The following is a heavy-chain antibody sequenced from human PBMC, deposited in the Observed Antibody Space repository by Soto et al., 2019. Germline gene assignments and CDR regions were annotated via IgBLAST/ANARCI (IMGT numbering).Heavy chain of an antibody. CDR3: ARGGGIAALDY. CDR1: GFTFSSYA. V-gene: IGHV3-30-3*01. Sequence: QVQLVESGGGVVQPGRSLRLSCAASGFTFSSYAMHWVRQAPGKGLEWVAVISYDGRNKYYADSVKGRFTISRDNSKNTLYLQMNSLRAEDTAVYDCARGGGIAALDYWGQGTLVTVSS. D-gene: IGHD6-13*01. J-gene: IGHJ4*02. CDR2: ISYDGRNK.